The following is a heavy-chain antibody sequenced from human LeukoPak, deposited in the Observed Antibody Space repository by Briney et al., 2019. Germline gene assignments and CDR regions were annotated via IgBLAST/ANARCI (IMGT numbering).Heavy chain of an antibody. Sequence: GASVKVSCKASGGTFSSYAISWVRQAPGQGLEWMGGIIPIFGTANYAQKFQGRVTITADESTSTAYMELSSLRSEDTAVYYCAMILDPRLTGYFDYWGQGTLVTVSS. V-gene: IGHV1-69*13. CDR1: GGTFSSYA. CDR3: AMILDPRLTGYFDY. D-gene: IGHD3-9*01. J-gene: IGHJ4*02. CDR2: IIPIFGTA.